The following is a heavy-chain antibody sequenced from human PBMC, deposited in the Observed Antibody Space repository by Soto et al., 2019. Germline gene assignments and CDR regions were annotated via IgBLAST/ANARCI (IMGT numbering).Heavy chain of an antibody. CDR2: IIPIFGTA. Sequence: QVQLVQSGAEVKKPGSSVKVSCKASGGTFSSYAISWVRQAPGQGLEWMGGIIPIFGTANYAQKFQGRVTITAAESTSTAYRELSSLRSEDTAVYYCARGYGGNPHDWYFDLWGRGTLVTVSS. CDR1: GGTFSSYA. CDR3: ARGYGGNPHDWYFDL. D-gene: IGHD2-15*01. V-gene: IGHV1-69*12. J-gene: IGHJ2*01.